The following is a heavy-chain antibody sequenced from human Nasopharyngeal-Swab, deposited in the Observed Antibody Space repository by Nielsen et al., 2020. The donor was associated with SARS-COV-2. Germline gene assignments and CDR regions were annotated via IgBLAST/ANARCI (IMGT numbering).Heavy chain of an antibody. CDR3: ARAERGRIVVVITSFYYYYMDV. Sequence: ASVKVSCKASGYTFTRYDINWVRQATGQGREWMGWMNPNSGNTGYAQKFQGRVTMTRNTSISTAYMELSSLRSEDTAVYYCARAERGRIVVVITSFYYYYMDVWGKGTTVTVS. CDR2: MNPNSGNT. J-gene: IGHJ6*03. V-gene: IGHV1-8*01. CDR1: GYTFTRYD. D-gene: IGHD3-22*01.